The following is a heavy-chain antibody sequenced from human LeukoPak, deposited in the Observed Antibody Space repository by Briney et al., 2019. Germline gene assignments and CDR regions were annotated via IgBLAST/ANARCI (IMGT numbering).Heavy chain of an antibody. J-gene: IGHJ4*02. CDR3: ARASSGWYHRFDY. CDR2: INPNSGGT. V-gene: IGHV1-2*02. D-gene: IGHD6-19*01. CDR1: GYTFTGYY. Sequence: ASVKVSCKASGYTFTGYYMHWVRQAPGQGIEWMGWINPNSGGTNYAQKFQGRVTMTRDTSISSAYMELSRLRSDDTAVYYCARASSGWYHRFDYWGQGTLVTVSS.